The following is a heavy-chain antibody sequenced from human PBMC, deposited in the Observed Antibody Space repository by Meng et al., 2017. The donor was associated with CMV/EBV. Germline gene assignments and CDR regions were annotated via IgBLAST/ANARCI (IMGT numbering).Heavy chain of an antibody. V-gene: IGHV4-4*07. J-gene: IGHJ4*02. CDR1: GGAISSYV. CDR3: ARDSSGWYPHFDY. D-gene: IGHD6-19*01. Sequence: VRLREQAPGLMKPLEPPSLTSTASGGAISSYVGGWTRPPAGKGLEWIGLINTSGSTNYNPSLMSRVTMSVDTSKNQFSLKLSSVTAADTAVYYCARDSSGWYPHFDYWGQGTLVTVSS. CDR2: INTSGST.